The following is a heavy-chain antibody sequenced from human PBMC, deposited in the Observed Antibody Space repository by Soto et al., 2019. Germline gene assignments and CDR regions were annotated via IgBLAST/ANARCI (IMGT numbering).Heavy chain of an antibody. CDR1: GFTFSSYG. CDR3: AKEVAGDFDY. Sequence: PGGSLRLSCAASGFTFSSYGMHWVRQAPGKGLEWVAVISYDGSNKYYADSVKGRFTISRDNSKNTLYLQMNSLRAEDTAVYYCAKEVAGDFDYWGQGTLVTVSS. J-gene: IGHJ4*02. V-gene: IGHV3-30*18. CDR2: ISYDGSNK. D-gene: IGHD6-19*01.